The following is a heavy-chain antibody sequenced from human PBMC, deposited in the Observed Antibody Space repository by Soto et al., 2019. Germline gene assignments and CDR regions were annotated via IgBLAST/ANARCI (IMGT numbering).Heavy chain of an antibody. CDR3: AREQGFLSSSWGFDY. CDR1: GGSISRYY. V-gene: IGHV4-4*07. J-gene: IGHJ4*02. Sequence: QVHLQESGTGLVKPSETLSLTCTVSGGSISRYYLCWIRQPAGKGLEWIGRIYTRGRTNYNPSLKSRCTMSVDTSKTQYALKLSYVSAADTAVYYWAREQGFLSSSWGFDYWGKGPLVTVSS. D-gene: IGHD6-13*01. CDR2: IYTRGRT.